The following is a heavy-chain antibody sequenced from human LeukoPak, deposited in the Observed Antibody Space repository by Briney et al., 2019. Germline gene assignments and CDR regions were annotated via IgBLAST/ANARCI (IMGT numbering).Heavy chain of an antibody. CDR1: GFTFSSYS. Sequence: GGSLRLSRAASGFTFSSYSMNWVRQAPGKGLEWVSSISSSSSYIYYADSVKGRFTISRDNAKNSLYLQMNSLRAEDTAVYHCARCSSSWSYYFDYWGQGTLVTVSS. CDR3: ARCSSSWSYYFDY. V-gene: IGHV3-21*01. D-gene: IGHD6-13*01. J-gene: IGHJ4*02. CDR2: ISSSSSYI.